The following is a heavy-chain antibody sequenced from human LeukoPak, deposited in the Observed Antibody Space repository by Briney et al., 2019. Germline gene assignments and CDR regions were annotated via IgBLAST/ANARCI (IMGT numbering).Heavy chain of an antibody. CDR2: IYPGDSVT. Sequence: GESPKISCKGSGDTFTTYWSGWVRQMPGKGLEWMGIIYPGDSVTRYSPSFQGQVTISADKSISTAYLQWSSLKASDTAMYYCARPSGYSGYDVFDYWGQGTLVTVSS. D-gene: IGHD5-12*01. CDR1: GDTFTTYW. J-gene: IGHJ4*02. V-gene: IGHV5-51*01. CDR3: ARPSGYSGYDVFDY.